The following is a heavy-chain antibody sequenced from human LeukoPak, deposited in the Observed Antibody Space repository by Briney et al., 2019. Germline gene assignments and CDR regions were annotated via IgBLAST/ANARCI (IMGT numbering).Heavy chain of an antibody. V-gene: IGHV4-39*07. CDR3: ARDGLGYCSSTRCYSLGFDI. J-gene: IGHJ3*02. D-gene: IGHD2-2*01. Sequence: SETLSLTCAVSGGSISSSSYYWGWIRQPPGKGLEWIGNIYYSGSTYYNPSLKSRVTISVDTSKNQFSLKLSSVTAADTAVYYCARDGLGYCSSTRCYSLGFDIWGQGTMVTVS. CDR2: IYYSGST. CDR1: GGSISSSSYY.